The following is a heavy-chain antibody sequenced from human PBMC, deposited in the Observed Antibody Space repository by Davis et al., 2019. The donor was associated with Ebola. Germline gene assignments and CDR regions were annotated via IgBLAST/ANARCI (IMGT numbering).Heavy chain of an antibody. Sequence: GESLKISCAASGFSISRNYITWVRQAPGKGLEWVSSTYNTGGTYYIDSVRGRFIISRDNSKDTVYLQMNSLRVEDTAVYYCARDRRENYMDVWGKGTTVTVSS. V-gene: IGHV3-53*01. J-gene: IGHJ6*03. D-gene: IGHD5-24*01. CDR3: ARDRRENYMDV. CDR2: TYNTGGT. CDR1: GFSISRNY.